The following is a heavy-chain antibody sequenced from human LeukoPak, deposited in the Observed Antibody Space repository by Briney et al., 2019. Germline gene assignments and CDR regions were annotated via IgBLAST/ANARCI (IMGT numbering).Heavy chain of an antibody. V-gene: IGHV4-59*01. CDR1: GGSITPYY. Sequence: SETLSLTCTVSGGSITPYYWSWIRQPPGKGLEWIGCIYSGGSTNHNPSLKSRVTMSVDTSKNQFSVRLSSVTAADTAVYYCARLGQWLLHTPHDYWGQGTLVTVSS. CDR3: ARLGQWLLHTPHDY. D-gene: IGHD6-19*01. J-gene: IGHJ4*02. CDR2: IYSGGST.